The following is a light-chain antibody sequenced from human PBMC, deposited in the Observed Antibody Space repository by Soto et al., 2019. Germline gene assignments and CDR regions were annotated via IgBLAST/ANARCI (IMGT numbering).Light chain of an antibody. CDR2: DAS. J-gene: IGKJ3*01. Sequence: EIVLTQSPATLSLSPGERATLSCRASQSVSSYLAWYQQKPGQAPRLLIYDASKRATGIPARFSGSGSGTAFTLSSRSLEPEDFAVYYCQKRSHGFTFGQGTKVDIK. CDR3: QKRSHGFT. V-gene: IGKV3-11*01. CDR1: QSVSSY.